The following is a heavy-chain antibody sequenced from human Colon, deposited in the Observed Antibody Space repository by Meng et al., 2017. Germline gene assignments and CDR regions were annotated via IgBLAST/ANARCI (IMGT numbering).Heavy chain of an antibody. Sequence: QVQLVQSGAEVKKPGASVTVSCKASGYTLYIHWVRLRPGEGLEWMGRINPRTGDTKSAQSFQGRVTMTRDTSTTTFSMDLRSLTTDDSAIYFCARESADGGSFDLWGQGTLVTVPS. CDR3: ARESADGGSFDL. J-gene: IGHJ4*02. CDR1: GYTLY. D-gene: IGHD2-15*01. V-gene: IGHV1-2*06. CDR2: INPRTGDT.